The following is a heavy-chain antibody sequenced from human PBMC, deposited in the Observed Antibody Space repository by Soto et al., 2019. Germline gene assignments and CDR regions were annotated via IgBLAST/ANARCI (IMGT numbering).Heavy chain of an antibody. CDR2: INHSGST. D-gene: IGHD3-3*01. CDR3: ARVLSPYHDFSLGSQKRPLAY. Sequence: SETLSLTCAVYGGSFSGYYWSWIRQPPGKGLEWIGEINHSGSTNYNPSLKSRVTISVDTSKNQFSLKLSSVTAADTAVYYCARVLSPYHDFSLGSQKRPLAYWGQGTLVTVSS. V-gene: IGHV4-34*01. J-gene: IGHJ4*02. CDR1: GGSFSGYY.